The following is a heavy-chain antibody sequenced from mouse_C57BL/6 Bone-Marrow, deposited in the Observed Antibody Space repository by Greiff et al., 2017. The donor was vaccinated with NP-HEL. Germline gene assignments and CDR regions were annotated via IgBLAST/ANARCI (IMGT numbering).Heavy chain of an antibody. D-gene: IGHD2-3*01. V-gene: IGHV1-7*01. Sequence: VQRVESGAELAKPGASVKLSCKASGYTFTSYWMHWVKQRPGQGLEWIGYINPSSGYTKYNQKFKDKATLTADKSSSTAYMQLSSLTYEDSAVYYCARRPDGYYEGFAYWGQGTLVTVSA. CDR1: GYTFTSYW. CDR2: INPSSGYT. J-gene: IGHJ3*01. CDR3: ARRPDGYYEGFAY.